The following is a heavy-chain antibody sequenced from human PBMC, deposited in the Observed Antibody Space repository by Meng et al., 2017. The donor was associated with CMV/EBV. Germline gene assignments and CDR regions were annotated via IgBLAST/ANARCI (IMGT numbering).Heavy chain of an antibody. V-gene: IGHV3-30-3*01. CDR1: GFTLSNNA. Sequence: LVEPWGVLAQPWTSLSPSCAASGFTLSNNAMHGVRQAPGKGLEWVPVISYDGSNKYYADSVKGRFTISRDNSKNTLYLQMNSLRAEDMAVYYCARGDYFDYWGQGTLVTVSS. J-gene: IGHJ4*02. CDR3: ARGDYFDY. CDR2: ISYDGSNK.